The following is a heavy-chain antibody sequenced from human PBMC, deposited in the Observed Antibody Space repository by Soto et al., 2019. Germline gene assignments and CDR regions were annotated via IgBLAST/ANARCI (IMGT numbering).Heavy chain of an antibody. D-gene: IGHD6-13*01. CDR2: IIPIFGTA. Sequence: QVQLVQSGAEVKKPGSSVKVSCKASGGTFRRYAISWVRQAPGQGLEWLGGIIPIFGTANYAQKFQGRVTITADESTSTAYMELSSLRSEDTAVYYCARDRLAAPSNYVYGMDVWVQGTTVTDSS. CDR3: ARDRLAAPSNYVYGMDV. V-gene: IGHV1-69*01. CDR1: GGTFRRYA. J-gene: IGHJ6*02.